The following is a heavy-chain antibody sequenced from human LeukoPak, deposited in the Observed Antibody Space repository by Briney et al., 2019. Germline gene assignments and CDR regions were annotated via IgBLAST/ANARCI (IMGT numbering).Heavy chain of an antibody. CDR2: ISYTGST. J-gene: IGHJ4*02. V-gene: IGHV4-31*03. Sequence: PSETLSLTCTVSGGSISSGNYYWSWIRQYPGTGLEWIGFISYTGSTHYNPSLKSRVTISQDTSQNQFSLRLSSVTAADTAVYYCARAYPSSSTDWGQGILVTVSS. CDR1: GGSISSGNYY. CDR3: ARAYPSSSTD. D-gene: IGHD2-2*01.